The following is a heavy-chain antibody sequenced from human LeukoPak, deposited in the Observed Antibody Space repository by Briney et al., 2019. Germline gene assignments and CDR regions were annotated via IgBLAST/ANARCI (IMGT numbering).Heavy chain of an antibody. CDR3: ARDVWDYYGSSTYNQRHYYFDF. J-gene: IGHJ4*02. V-gene: IGHV4-38-2*02. D-gene: IGHD3-22*01. Sequence: PSETLSLTCAVSGSSIGSFSYWAWIRQSPGKGLEWIATIDPSGSTFYNPSLRSRVTLSVGTSKIHFSFNLSSVTAADTAVYHCARDVWDYYGSSTYNQRHYYFDFWGRGTLVTVSS. CDR1: GSSIGSFSY. CDR2: IDPSGST.